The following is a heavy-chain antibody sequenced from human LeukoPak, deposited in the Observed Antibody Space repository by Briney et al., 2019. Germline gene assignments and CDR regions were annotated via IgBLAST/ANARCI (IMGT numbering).Heavy chain of an antibody. CDR2: ISGGGVNT. J-gene: IGHJ4*02. D-gene: IGHD4-11*01. CDR1: GFTVSSNY. V-gene: IGHV3-23*01. CDR3: AKDLYSNYGPADY. Sequence: GGSLRLSCAASGFTVSSNYMSWVRQAPGKGLEWVSTISGGGVNTHYADSVGGRFTISRDNSKNTLFLQMNSLRDEDTAVYYCAKDLYSNYGPADYWGQGNLVTVSS.